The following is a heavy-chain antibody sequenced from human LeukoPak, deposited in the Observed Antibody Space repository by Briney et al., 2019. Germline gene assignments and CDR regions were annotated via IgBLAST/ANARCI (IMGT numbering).Heavy chain of an antibody. V-gene: IGHV3-7*05. D-gene: IGHD2-15*01. CDR1: GFTFRSYW. J-gene: IGHJ4*02. CDR3: ARVAGSKSIAS. CDR2: IKEDGSEK. Sequence: GGSLRLSCAASGFTFRSYWMSWVRQAPGKGLEWVANIKEDGSEKYYVDSVKGRFTISRDSAKNSLYLQMDSLRAEDTAVYYCARVAGSKSIASWGQGTLVSVSS.